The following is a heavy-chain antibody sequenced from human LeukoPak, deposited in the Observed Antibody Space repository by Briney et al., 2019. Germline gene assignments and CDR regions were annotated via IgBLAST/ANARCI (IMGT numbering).Heavy chain of an antibody. Sequence: SETLSLTSALYGGSFSGYYGTWIRQPPGRGLEWIGEINHSGSTNYNPSLKSRVTISVDTYESQFSPKLNSVTAADTPMYYCARGRDPYWGQGTLVTVSS. V-gene: IGHV4-34*01. CDR1: GGSFSGYY. J-gene: IGHJ4*02. CDR3: ARGRDPY. CDR2: INHSGST. D-gene: IGHD5-24*01.